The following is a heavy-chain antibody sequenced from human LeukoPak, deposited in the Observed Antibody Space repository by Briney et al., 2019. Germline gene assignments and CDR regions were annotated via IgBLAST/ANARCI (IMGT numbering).Heavy chain of an antibody. V-gene: IGHV3-30*18. Sequence: GGSLRLSCAASGFTFSSYGMHWVRQAPGKGLEWVAVISYDGSNKYYADSVKGRFTISRDNSKNTLYLQMNSLRAEDTAVYYCAKDRRYSQDYWGQGTLVTVSS. J-gene: IGHJ4*02. D-gene: IGHD2-15*01. CDR1: GFTFSSYG. CDR3: AKDRRYSQDY. CDR2: ISYDGSNK.